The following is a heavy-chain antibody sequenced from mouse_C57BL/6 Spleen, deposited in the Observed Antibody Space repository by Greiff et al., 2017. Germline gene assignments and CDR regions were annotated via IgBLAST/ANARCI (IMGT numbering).Heavy chain of an antibody. V-gene: IGHV6-3*01. CDR3: TAYDGYLSYAMDY. CDR2: IRLKSDNYAT. D-gene: IGHD2-3*01. Sequence: EVKLVESGGGLVQPGGSMKLSCVASGFTFSNYWMNWVRQSPEKGLEWVAQIRLKSDNYATHYAVSVKGRFTISRDDSKSSVYLQMNHLRAEDTGIYYCTAYDGYLSYAMDYWGQGTSVTVSS. CDR1: GFTFSNYW. J-gene: IGHJ4*01.